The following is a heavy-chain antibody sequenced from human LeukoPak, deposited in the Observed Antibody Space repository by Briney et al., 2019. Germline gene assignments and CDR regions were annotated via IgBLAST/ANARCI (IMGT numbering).Heavy chain of an antibody. J-gene: IGHJ1*01. CDR3: ARDPGGYYYPYFQH. V-gene: IGHV3-66*01. D-gene: IGHD3-22*01. Sequence: GGSLRLSCAASGFIVSSNYMSWVRQAPGKGLEWVSVIYSGGSTYYADSVKGRFTISRDNSKNTLYLQMNSLRAEDTAVYYCARDPGGYYYPYFQHWGQGTLVTVSS. CDR2: IYSGGST. CDR1: GFIVSSNY.